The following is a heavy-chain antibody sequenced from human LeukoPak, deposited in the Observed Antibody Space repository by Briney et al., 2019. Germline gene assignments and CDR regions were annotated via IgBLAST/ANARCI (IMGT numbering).Heavy chain of an antibody. CDR1: GGSFSGYY. V-gene: IGHV4-34*01. J-gene: IGHJ4*02. D-gene: IGHD5-18*01. Sequence: SETLSLTCAVYGGSFSGYYWSWIRQPPGKGLEWIGEINHSGSTNYNPSLKSRVTISVDTSKNQSSLKLSSVTAADTAVYYCASRKRGNSYGSSEYFDYWGQGTLVTVSS. CDR3: ASRKRGNSYGSSEYFDY. CDR2: INHSGST.